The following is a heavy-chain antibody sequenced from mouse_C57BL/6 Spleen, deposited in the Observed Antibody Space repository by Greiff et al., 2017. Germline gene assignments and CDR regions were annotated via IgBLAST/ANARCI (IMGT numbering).Heavy chain of an antibody. V-gene: IGHV1-69*01. D-gene: IGHD3-3*01. J-gene: IGHJ2*01. CDR1: GYTFTSYW. CDR2: IDPSDSYT. Sequence: VQLQQPGAELVMPGASVKLSCKASGYTFTSYWMHWVKQRPGQGLEWIGEIDPSDSYTNYNQKFKGKATLTVDKSSSTAYMQLSSLTSEDSAVYYGARFGWVVGYWGQGTTRTVSS. CDR3: ARFGWVVGY.